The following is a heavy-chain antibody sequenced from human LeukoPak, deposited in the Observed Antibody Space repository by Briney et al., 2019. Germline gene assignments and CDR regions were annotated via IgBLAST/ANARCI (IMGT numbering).Heavy chain of an antibody. Sequence: GRSLGLSCSACGFTFSSYGRHWVRQAPGKGLEWVAVIWYDGSNKYYADSVKGRFTISRDNSKNTLYLQMNSLRAEDTAVYYCARDLRSGGIQLWRSHLEEYYFDYWGQVSLVTVSS. CDR2: IWYDGSNK. D-gene: IGHD5-18*01. CDR3: ARDLRSGGIQLWRSHLEEYYFDY. V-gene: IGHV3-33*01. CDR1: GFTFSSYG. J-gene: IGHJ4*02.